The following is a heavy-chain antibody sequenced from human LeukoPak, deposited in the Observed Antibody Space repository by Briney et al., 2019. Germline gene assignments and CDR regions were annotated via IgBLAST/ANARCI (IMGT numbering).Heavy chain of an antibody. J-gene: IGHJ5*02. CDR1: GFTFSSYA. D-gene: IGHD3-10*01. CDR3: AKGRVTMVRDSLGWFDP. Sequence: GGSLRLSCAASGFTFSSYAMSWVRQAPGKGLEWVSAISGSGGSTYYADSVKGRFTISRDNSKNTLYLQMNSLRAEDTAVYYCAKGRVTMVRDSLGWFDPWGQGTLVTVSS. V-gene: IGHV3-23*01. CDR2: ISGSGGST.